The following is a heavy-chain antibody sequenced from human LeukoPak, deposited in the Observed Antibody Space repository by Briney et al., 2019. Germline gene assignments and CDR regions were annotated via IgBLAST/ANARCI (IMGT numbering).Heavy chain of an antibody. CDR2: ISSSSYT. J-gene: IGHJ4*02. D-gene: IGHD3-22*01. CDR1: GFTFSDYY. Sequence: PGGSLRLSCAASGFTFSDYYMSWIRQAPGKGLEGVSYISSSSYTNYSDSVKGRFTISRDNAKNTRYLQMNSLRAEDTAVYYCARITYDSSGYYYEGPYYFDYWGQGTLVTVSS. V-gene: IGHV3-11*06. CDR3: ARITYDSSGYYYEGPYYFDY.